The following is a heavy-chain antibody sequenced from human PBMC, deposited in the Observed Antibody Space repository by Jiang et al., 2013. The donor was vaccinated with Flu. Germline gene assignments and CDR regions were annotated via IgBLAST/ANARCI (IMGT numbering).Heavy chain of an antibody. CDR2: IYHSGST. V-gene: IGHV4-4*02. Sequence: PGLVKPSGTLSLTCAVSGGSISSSNWWSWVRQPPGKGLEWIGEIYHSGSTNYNPSLKSRVTISVDKSRNRFSLKLGSVTAADTAVYYCARALDIYSTRSNWFDPWGQGTLVAASS. CDR1: GGSISSSNW. D-gene: IGHD6-13*01. CDR3: ARALDIYSTRSNWFDP. J-gene: IGHJ5*02.